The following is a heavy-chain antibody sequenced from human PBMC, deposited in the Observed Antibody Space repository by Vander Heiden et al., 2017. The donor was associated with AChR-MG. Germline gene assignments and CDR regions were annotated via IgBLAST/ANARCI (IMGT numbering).Heavy chain of an antibody. Sequence: DVHLVESGGRVVRPGGSLRLSCAASGSRSDDYCLSWGRQVPGKGLEWVSGINWNSGSSNYADAVKGRFIISRDNVRNSLYLQMNSLRAEDTALYHCVRAISGHDHYFDSWGQGVLVTVSS. CDR3: VRAISGHDHYFDS. V-gene: IGHV3-20*01. CDR1: GSRSDDYC. D-gene: IGHD5-12*01. J-gene: IGHJ4*02. CDR2: INWNSGSS.